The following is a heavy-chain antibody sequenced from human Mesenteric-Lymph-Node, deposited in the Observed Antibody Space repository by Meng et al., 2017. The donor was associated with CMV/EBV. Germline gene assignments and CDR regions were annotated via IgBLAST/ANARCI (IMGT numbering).Heavy chain of an antibody. D-gene: IGHD1-20*01. Sequence: SETLSLTCAVYGGSFSGYYWSWIRQPPGKGLEWIGYIYYSGSTNYNPSLKSRVTISVDTSKNQFSLKLSSVTAADTAVYYCARESYNWNDVSDSGYWGQGTLVTVSS. CDR1: GGSFSGYY. V-gene: IGHV4-59*01. CDR3: ARESYNWNDVSDSGY. CDR2: IYYSGST. J-gene: IGHJ4*02.